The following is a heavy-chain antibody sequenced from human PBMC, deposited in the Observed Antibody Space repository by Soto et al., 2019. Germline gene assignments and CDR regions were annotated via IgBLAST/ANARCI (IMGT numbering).Heavy chain of an antibody. J-gene: IGHJ6*02. D-gene: IGHD6-13*01. CDR3: AKLNVDDSGSFSYYYGMDV. V-gene: IGHV3-23*01. CDR2: ISGSGGST. Sequence: PGGSLRLSCAASGFTFSSYAMSWVRQAPGKGLEWVSAISGSGGSTYYADSVKGRFTISRDNSKNTLYLQMNSLRAEDTGVYYCAKLNVDDSGSFSYYYGMDVWGQGTTVTVSS. CDR1: GFTFSSYA.